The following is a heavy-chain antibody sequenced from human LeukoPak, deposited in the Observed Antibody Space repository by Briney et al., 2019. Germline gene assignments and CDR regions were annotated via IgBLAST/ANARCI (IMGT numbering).Heavy chain of an antibody. D-gene: IGHD5-18*01. J-gene: IGHJ6*03. CDR3: ARARDTAHYYYYYMDV. V-gene: IGHV3-7*01. CDR2: IKQDGSEK. Sequence: GGSLRLSCAASGFTFSSYWMSWVRQAPGKGLEWVANIKQDGSEKYYVDSVKGRFTISRDNAKNSLYLQMNSLRAEDTAVYYCARARDTAHYYYYYMDVWGKGTTVTVSS. CDR1: GFTFSSYW.